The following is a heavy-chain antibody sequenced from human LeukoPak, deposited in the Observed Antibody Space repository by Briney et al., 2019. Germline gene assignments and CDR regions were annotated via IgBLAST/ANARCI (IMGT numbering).Heavy chain of an antibody. D-gene: IGHD3-22*01. V-gene: IGHV4-59*01. CDR1: GVSISSYY. CDR3: AGGNFYDSRGHPYHFHF. Sequence: SETLSLTSTVSGVSISSYYWSWIRQPPGKGLEGMGYIYYSENANYNSSLKSRVTISEDTSKNQFSLKLTPVTAADTAVYYCAGGNFYDSRGHPYHFHFWGQGTLVSVSS. CDR2: IYYSENA. J-gene: IGHJ4*02.